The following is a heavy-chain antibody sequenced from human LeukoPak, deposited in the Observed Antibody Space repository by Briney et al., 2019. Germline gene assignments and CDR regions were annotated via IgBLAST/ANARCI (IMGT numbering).Heavy chain of an antibody. Sequence: SGGSLRLSCAASGFTFNSYTMSWVRQAPGKGLEWVSAISDSGYSTYYADSVKGRFTISRDSSKNTLYLQMNSLRAEDTAVYYCARGRITVVRGIISNYFDYWGQGTLVTVSS. CDR3: ARGRITVVRGIISNYFDY. D-gene: IGHD3-10*01. CDR1: GFTFNSYT. CDR2: ISDSGYST. V-gene: IGHV3-23*01. J-gene: IGHJ4*02.